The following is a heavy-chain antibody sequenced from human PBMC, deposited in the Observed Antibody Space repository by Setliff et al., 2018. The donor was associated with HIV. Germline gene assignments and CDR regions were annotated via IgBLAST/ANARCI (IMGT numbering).Heavy chain of an antibody. CDR2: IYYSGST. D-gene: IGHD1-26*01. CDR1: AGSIRSSTYY. Sequence: TSETLSLTCTVSAGSIRSSTYYWAWIRQPPGKGLEWIGTIYYSGSTYYNPSLKSRATISVDTSKNQFSLKLSSVTAADTAVYYCARHYNVNYYVRKDFDYWGQGILVTVSS. J-gene: IGHJ4*02. V-gene: IGHV4-39*01. CDR3: ARHYNVNYYVRKDFDY.